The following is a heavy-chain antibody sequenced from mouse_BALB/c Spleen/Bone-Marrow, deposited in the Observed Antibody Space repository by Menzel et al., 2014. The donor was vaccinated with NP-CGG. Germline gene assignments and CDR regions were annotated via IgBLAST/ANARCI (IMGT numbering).Heavy chain of an antibody. CDR1: GFNIKDTY. V-gene: IGHV14-3*02. CDR3: ARYRLGTYFDY. CDR2: IDPANGNT. D-gene: IGHD2-14*01. J-gene: IGHJ2*01. Sequence: LGESGAELVKPGASVKLSCTASGFNIKDTYMHWVKQRPEQGLEWIGRIDPANGNTKYDPKFQGKATITADTSSNTAYLQLSSLTSEDTAVYYCARYRLGTYFDYWGQGTTLTVSS.